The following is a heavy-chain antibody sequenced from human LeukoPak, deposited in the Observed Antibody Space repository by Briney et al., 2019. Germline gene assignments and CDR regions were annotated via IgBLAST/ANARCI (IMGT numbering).Heavy chain of an antibody. CDR3: AKAPPYTKYFDY. D-gene: IGHD1-1*01. J-gene: IGHJ4*02. V-gene: IGHV3-23*01. CDR2: ISNSGDAT. Sequence: GGSLRLSCAGSGFIFSNYAMSWVRQAPGQGLEWVSTISNSGDATFYADAVKGRFTISRDNSKNTLYLQMYSLRAEDTAIYHCAKAPPYTKYFDYWGQGTLLTVSS. CDR1: GFIFSNYA.